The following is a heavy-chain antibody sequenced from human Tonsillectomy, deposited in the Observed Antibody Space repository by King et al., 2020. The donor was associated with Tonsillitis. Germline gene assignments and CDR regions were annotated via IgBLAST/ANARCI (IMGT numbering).Heavy chain of an antibody. CDR2: IWYDGSNK. D-gene: IGHD6-13*01. V-gene: IGHV3-33*08. CDR1: GFSFSAYG. CDR3: ARGPPRAAAGMDV. Sequence: HVQLVESGGGVVQPGRSLRLSCAASGFSFSAYGMHWVRQPPGKGLEWVAIIWYDGSNKYYADSVRGRFTISRDNSKNTMYVQMNSLRVEDTAIYYCARGPPRAAAGMDVWGKGTTVTVSS. J-gene: IGHJ6*04.